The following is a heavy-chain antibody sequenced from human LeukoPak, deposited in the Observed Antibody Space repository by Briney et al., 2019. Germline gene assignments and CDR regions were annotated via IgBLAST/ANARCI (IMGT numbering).Heavy chain of an antibody. Sequence: PSQTLSLTCTVSGGSISSGSYYWSWIRQPAGKGLEWIGRIYTSGSTNYNPSLKSRVTISVDTSKNQFSLKLSSVTAADTAVYYCARSGLLWFGELLSDAFDIWGQGTMVTVSS. CDR2: IYTSGST. CDR3: ARSGLLWFGELLSDAFDI. D-gene: IGHD3-10*01. CDR1: GGSISSGSYY. V-gene: IGHV4-61*02. J-gene: IGHJ3*02.